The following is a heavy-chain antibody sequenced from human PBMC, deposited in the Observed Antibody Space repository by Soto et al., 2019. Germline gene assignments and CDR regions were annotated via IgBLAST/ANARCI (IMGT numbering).Heavy chain of an antibody. CDR3: ARDRASGSLNYFDY. V-gene: IGHV4-59*12. CDR2: ILHSGST. J-gene: IGHJ4*02. Sequence: SETRSLTCTVSGGSISSFYWSWIRQPPGKGLEWIGYILHSGSTNYNPSLKSRATISVDASTNQFSLKLSSVTAADTAVYYCARDRASGSLNYFDYWGQGTLVTVSS. D-gene: IGHD1-26*01. CDR1: GGSISSFY.